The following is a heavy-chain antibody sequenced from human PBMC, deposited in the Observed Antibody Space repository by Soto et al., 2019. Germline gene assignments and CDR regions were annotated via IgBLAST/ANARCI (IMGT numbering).Heavy chain of an antibody. D-gene: IGHD3-22*01. V-gene: IGHV3-30-3*01. Sequence: GGSLRLSCAASGFTFSSYAMHWVRQAPGKGLEWVAVISYDGSNKYYADSVKGRFTISRDNSKNTLYLQMNSLRAEDTAVYYCARDRYYYDSSGSSDDAFDIWGQGTMVTVPS. J-gene: IGHJ3*02. CDR2: ISYDGSNK. CDR3: ARDRYYYDSSGSSDDAFDI. CDR1: GFTFSSYA.